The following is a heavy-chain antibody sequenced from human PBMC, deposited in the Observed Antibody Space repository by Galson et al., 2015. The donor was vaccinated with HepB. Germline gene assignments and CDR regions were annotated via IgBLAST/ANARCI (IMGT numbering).Heavy chain of an antibody. CDR3: ARVHDSSGYYDY. Sequence: FSSYAMHWVRQAPGKGLEWVAVISYDGSNKYYADSVKGRFTISRDNSKNTLYLQMNSLRAEDTAVYYCARVHDSSGYYDYWGQGTLVTVSS. D-gene: IGHD3-22*01. CDR1: FSSYA. V-gene: IGHV3-30*04. J-gene: IGHJ4*02. CDR2: ISYDGSNK.